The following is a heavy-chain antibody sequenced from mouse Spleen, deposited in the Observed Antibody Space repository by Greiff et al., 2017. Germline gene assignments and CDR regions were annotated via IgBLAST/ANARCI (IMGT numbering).Heavy chain of an antibody. Sequence: VMLVESGPGLVAPSQSLSITCTISGFSLTSYGVHWVRQPPGKGLEWLVVIWSDGSTTYNSALKSRLSISKDNSKSQVFLKVNSLQADDTAMYYCARHRHYYDGSYEAMDYWGQGTSVTVSS. CDR3: ARHRHYYDGSYEAMDY. D-gene: IGHD1-1*01. CDR1: GFSLTSYG. CDR2: IWSDGST. J-gene: IGHJ4*01. V-gene: IGHV2-6-1*01.